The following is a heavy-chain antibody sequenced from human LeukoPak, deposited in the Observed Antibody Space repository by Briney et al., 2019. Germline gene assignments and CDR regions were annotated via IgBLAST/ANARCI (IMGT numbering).Heavy chain of an antibody. V-gene: IGHV1-69*05. CDR3: ARRYYDSSGYYYFDY. D-gene: IGHD3-22*01. Sequence: SVKVSCKASGGTFISYAISWVRQAPGQGLEWMGGIIPIFGTANYAQKFQGRVTITTDESTSTAYMELSSLRSEDTAVYYCARRYYDSSGYYYFDYWGQGTLVTVSS. CDR1: GGTFISYA. CDR2: IIPIFGTA. J-gene: IGHJ4*02.